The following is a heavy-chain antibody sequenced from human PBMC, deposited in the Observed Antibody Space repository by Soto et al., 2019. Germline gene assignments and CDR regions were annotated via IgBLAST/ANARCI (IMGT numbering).Heavy chain of an antibody. D-gene: IGHD3-22*01. J-gene: IGHJ4*02. V-gene: IGHV4-30-4*01. CDR2: IYYSGST. CDR3: ARVGGYYYGGVDY. Sequence: QVQLQESGPGLVKPSQTLSLTCTVSGDSISSGDYYWSWIRQPPGKGLEWIGYIYYSGSTYYNPSLKSRVTISVDTSKNQFSLKLSSVTAADTAVYYCARVGGYYYGGVDYWGQGTLVTVSS. CDR1: GDSISSGDYY.